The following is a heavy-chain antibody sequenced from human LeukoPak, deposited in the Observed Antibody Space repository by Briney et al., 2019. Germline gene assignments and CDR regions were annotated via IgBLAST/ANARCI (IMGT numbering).Heavy chain of an antibody. CDR1: GGSISGSSYY. J-gene: IGHJ4*02. Sequence: SETLSLTCTVSGGSISGSSYYWGWIRQPPGKGLEWIGSIYYSGSTYYNPSLKSRVTISVDTSKNQFSLKLNSVTATDTAVYYCARPLGYSYGNKSFDYWGQGTLVTVSS. D-gene: IGHD5-18*01. CDR2: IYYSGST. CDR3: ARPLGYSYGNKSFDY. V-gene: IGHV4-39*01.